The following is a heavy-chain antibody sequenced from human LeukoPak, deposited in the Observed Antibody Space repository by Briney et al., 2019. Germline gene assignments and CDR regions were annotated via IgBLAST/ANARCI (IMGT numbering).Heavy chain of an antibody. Sequence: ASVKVSCKASGYTFIDYFVHWVRQAPGQELEWMGWINPKSGGANYAQNFQGRVSMTRDTSISAAYLEVSGLRSDDTAVYYCARALRTDILTTDYWGQGTLVTVSS. CDR2: INPKSGGA. D-gene: IGHD3-9*01. V-gene: IGHV1-2*02. J-gene: IGHJ4*02. CDR3: ARALRTDILTTDY. CDR1: GYTFIDYF.